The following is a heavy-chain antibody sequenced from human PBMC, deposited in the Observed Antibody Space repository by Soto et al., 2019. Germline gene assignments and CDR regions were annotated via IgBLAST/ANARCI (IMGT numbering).Heavy chain of an antibody. V-gene: IGHV1-3*01. D-gene: IGHD1-1*01. CDR1: GYTFTSYA. CDR3: ARDREVFWNDGNLNWFDP. CDR2: INAGNGNT. Sequence: GASVKVSCKASGYTFTSYAMHWVRQAPGQRLEWMGWINAGNGNTKYSQKFQGRVTITRDTSASTAYMELSSLRSEDTAVYYCARDREVFWNDGNLNWFDPWGQGTLVTVSS. J-gene: IGHJ5*02.